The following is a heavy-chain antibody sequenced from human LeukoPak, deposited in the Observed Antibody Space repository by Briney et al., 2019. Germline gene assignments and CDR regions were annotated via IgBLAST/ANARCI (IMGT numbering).Heavy chain of an antibody. V-gene: IGHV5-51*01. CDR3: ARQSPQYSGSYWSFDY. J-gene: IGHJ4*02. D-gene: IGHD1-26*01. CDR2: IYPGHSDA. Sequence: GEPLKISCKGSGYSFTSYWIGGVRQIPGKGLEWMGIIYPGHSDARYSPSVQGQATISADKSIRTAYLQWSSLKASDTAMYYCARQSPQYSGSYWSFDYWGQGTLVTVSS. CDR1: GYSFTSYW.